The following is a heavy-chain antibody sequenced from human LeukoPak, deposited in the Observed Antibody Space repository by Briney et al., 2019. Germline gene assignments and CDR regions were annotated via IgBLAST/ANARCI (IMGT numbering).Heavy chain of an antibody. J-gene: IGHJ4*02. D-gene: IGHD6-19*01. CDR2: IWYDGSNK. Sequence: GGSLRLSCATSGFTFRSHAMHWVRQSPGKGLEWVAQIWYDGSNKYYADSVKGRFSVSRDNSKNTLYLQMDSLGAEDTAVYYCARAVVGKEDLDYWGQGTLVTVSS. CDR3: ARAVVGKEDLDY. CDR1: GFTFRSHA. V-gene: IGHV3-30*02.